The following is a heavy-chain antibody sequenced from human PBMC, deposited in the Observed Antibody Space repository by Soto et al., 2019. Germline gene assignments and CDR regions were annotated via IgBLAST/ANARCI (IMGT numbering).Heavy chain of an antibody. J-gene: IGHJ4*02. Sequence: PSETLSLTCSVSGTSISGFYWSWIRQPPGKGLEWIGYIFHGGNTDYNPSLRGRVTISLDTSKSQLSLKLESVTAADTAVYYCARGAGYFEGSSWGQGTLVTVSS. D-gene: IGHD6-25*01. V-gene: IGHV4-59*01. CDR2: IFHGGNT. CDR1: GTSISGFY. CDR3: ARGAGYFEGSS.